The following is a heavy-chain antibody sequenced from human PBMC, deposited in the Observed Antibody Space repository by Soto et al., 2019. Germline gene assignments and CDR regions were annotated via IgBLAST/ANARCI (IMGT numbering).Heavy chain of an antibody. V-gene: IGHV1-46*01. CDR2: INPTGGST. CDR1: GYTFINYY. CDR3: ARDLAAGDY. J-gene: IGHJ4*02. Sequence: QVQLVQSGAEVKKPGASVNISCKASGYTFINYYIHWVRQAPGQGLEWMAIINPTGGSTNYAQRFQGRVTLTMDTSTTTVYMELSSLRFEDPAVYYCARDLAAGDYWGQGTLVTVSS. D-gene: IGHD6-25*01.